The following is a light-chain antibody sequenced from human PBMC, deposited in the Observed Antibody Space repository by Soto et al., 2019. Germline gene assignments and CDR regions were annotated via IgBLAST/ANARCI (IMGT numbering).Light chain of an antibody. CDR1: SSGVGGYQF. V-gene: IGLV2-14*01. CDR2: DVT. CDR3: SSYSSSSTLYV. J-gene: IGLJ1*01. Sequence: QSVLTQPASVSGSPGQSLTISCTGTSSGVGGYQFVSWYQQHPGKAPKLMIYDVTNRPSGVSNRFSGSKSGNTASLTISGLQAEDEADYYCSSYSSSSTLYVFGTGTKVTVL.